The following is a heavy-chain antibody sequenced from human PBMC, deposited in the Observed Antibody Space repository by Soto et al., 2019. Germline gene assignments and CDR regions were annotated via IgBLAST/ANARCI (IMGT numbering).Heavy chain of an antibody. CDR3: ARYSSWVDY. J-gene: IGHJ4*02. CDR2: IYYSGST. D-gene: IGHD6-19*01. Sequence: SETLSLTCTVSGGSISSYYWSWIRQPPGKGLEWIGYIYYSGSTNYNPSLKSRVTISVDTSKNQFSLKLSSVTAADTAVYYCARYSSWVDYCGEGTLVTVSS. CDR1: GGSISSYY. V-gene: IGHV4-59*01.